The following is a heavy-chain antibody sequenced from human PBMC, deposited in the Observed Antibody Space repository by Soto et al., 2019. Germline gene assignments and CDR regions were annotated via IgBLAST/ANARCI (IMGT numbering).Heavy chain of an antibody. CDR1: GFTFSSYG. CDR3: AKDLHYYDSSGYSN. V-gene: IGHV3-30*18. Sequence: GGSLRLSCAASGFTFSSYGMHWVRQAAGKGLEWVAVISYDGSNKYYADSVKGRFTISRDNSKNTLYLQMNSLRAEDTAVYYCAKDLHYYDSSGYSNWGQGTLVTVSS. J-gene: IGHJ4*02. D-gene: IGHD3-22*01. CDR2: ISYDGSNK.